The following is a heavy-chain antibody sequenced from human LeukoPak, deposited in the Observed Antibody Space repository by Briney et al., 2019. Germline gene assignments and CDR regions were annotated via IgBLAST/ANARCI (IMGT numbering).Heavy chain of an antibody. J-gene: IGHJ3*01. CDR1: GFIFSSDY. V-gene: IGHV3-7*01. Sequence: PGGSLRLSCAASGFIFSSDYMSWVRQVPGNGLDWVANINQDGSEKYYIDSVKGRFSIFRDNAKGSLFLEMNSLRADDTAVYYCARGVGDAWGQGVMVTVSS. D-gene: IGHD2-15*01. CDR2: INQDGSEK. CDR3: ARGVGDA.